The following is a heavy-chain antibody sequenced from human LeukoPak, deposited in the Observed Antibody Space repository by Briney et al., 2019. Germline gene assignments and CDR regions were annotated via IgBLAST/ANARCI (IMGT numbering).Heavy chain of an antibody. Sequence: GGSLRLSCVASGLTVSNHWMSWVRQAPGKGLEWVSAISNNGGYTYYADSVQGRFTISRDNSKSTLCLQMNSLRAEDTAVYYCAKQLGYCSDGSCYFPYWGQGTLVTVSS. CDR3: AKQLGYCSDGSCYFPY. D-gene: IGHD2-15*01. CDR2: ISNNGGYT. V-gene: IGHV3-23*01. J-gene: IGHJ4*02. CDR1: GLTVSNHW.